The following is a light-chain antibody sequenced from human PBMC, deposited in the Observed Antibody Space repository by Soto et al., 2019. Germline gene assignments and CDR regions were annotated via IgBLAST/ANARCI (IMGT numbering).Light chain of an antibody. Sequence: EIVLTQSPGILSLSPGERATLSCRASQSVTSNYLAWFQQKPGQAPRLLITGASSRATGIPDRFSSSGSRTDFTLTIRRLEPEDLEVCYCQQYGNSQCTFCQGTKLEIK. V-gene: IGKV3-20*01. CDR1: QSVTSNY. CDR3: QQYGNSQCT. CDR2: GAS. J-gene: IGKJ2*02.